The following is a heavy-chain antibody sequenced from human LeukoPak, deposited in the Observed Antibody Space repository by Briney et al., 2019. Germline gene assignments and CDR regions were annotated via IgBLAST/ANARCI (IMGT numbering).Heavy chain of an antibody. CDR3: ARRGFSGYDYGYFDY. D-gene: IGHD5-12*01. J-gene: IGHJ4*02. CDR1: GGSISSNSYY. V-gene: IGHV4-39*01. Sequence: PSETLSLTCTVSGGSISSNSYYWGWIRQPPGKGLEWIGSISYSGITYYNPSLKSRVSISADTSKNQFSLKLRSVTAADTALYYCARRGFSGYDYGYFDYWGQGTLVTVSS. CDR2: ISYSGIT.